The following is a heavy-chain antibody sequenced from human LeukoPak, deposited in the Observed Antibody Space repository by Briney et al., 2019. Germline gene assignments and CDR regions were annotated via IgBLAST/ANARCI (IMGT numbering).Heavy chain of an antibody. CDR2: IRYDGSNK. CDR1: GFTFSSYG. CDR3: ARSIVVVTAPFDY. V-gene: IGHV3-30*02. Sequence: GGSLRLSCAASGFTFSSYGMHWVRQAPGKGLEWVAFIRYDGSNKYYADSVKGRFTISRDNSKNTLYLQMNSLRAEDTAVYYCARSIVVVTAPFDYWGQGTLVTVSS. D-gene: IGHD2-21*02. J-gene: IGHJ4*02.